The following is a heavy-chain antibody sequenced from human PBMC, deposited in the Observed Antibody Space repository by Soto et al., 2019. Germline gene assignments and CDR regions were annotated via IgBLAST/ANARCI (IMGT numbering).Heavy chain of an antibody. D-gene: IGHD6-19*01. CDR3: ARGRYSSGWRVLDY. V-gene: IGHV1-2*02. CDR2: INPNSGGT. CDR1: GYTFTGYY. J-gene: IGHJ4*02. Sequence: QVQLVQSGAEVKKPGASVKVSCKASGYTFTGYYMHWVRQAPGQGLEWMGWINPNSGGTNYAQKFQGRVTITADKSTSTAYMELSSLRSEDTAVYYCARGRYSSGWRVLDYWGQGTLVTVSS.